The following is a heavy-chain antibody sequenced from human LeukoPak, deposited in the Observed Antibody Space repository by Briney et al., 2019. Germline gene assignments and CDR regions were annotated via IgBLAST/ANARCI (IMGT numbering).Heavy chain of an antibody. Sequence: PSETLSLTCAVYGGSFSGYYWSWIRQPPGKGLEWIGEINHSGSTNYNPSLKSRVTTSVDTSKNQFSLKLSSVTAADTAVYYWARGAGARARRRVRFDYWGQGTLVTVSS. V-gene: IGHV4-34*01. CDR1: GGSFSGYY. J-gene: IGHJ4*02. D-gene: IGHD1-14*01. CDR2: INHSGST. CDR3: ARGAGARARRRVRFDY.